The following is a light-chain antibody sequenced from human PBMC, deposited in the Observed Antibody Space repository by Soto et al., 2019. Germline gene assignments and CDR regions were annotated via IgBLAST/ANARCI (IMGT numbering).Light chain of an antibody. V-gene: IGLV2-14*01. J-gene: IGLJ1*01. CDR1: SSDVGGYNY. Sequence: QSVLARPASVSGSPGQSITISCTGTSSDVGGYNYVSWYQQHPGKAPKLMIYEVSNRPSGVSNRFSGSKSGNTASLTISGLQAEDEPDYYCSSYTSSSTYVFGTGTKVTVL. CDR3: SSYTSSSTYV. CDR2: EVS.